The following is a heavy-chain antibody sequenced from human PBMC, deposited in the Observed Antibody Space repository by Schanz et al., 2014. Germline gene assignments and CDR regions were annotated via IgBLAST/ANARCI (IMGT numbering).Heavy chain of an antibody. CDR2: ISGSGNTI. Sequence: EVQLLESGGGLVQPGGSLRLSCAASRFTFSSYAMNWVRQAPGQGLEWLSYISGSGNTIYYADSVKGRFTISRDNAKNSLYLQMNRLRAEDTAVYYCARGAAARPRYYYYYGMDVWGQGATVTVSS. D-gene: IGHD6-6*01. V-gene: IGHV3-48*04. J-gene: IGHJ6*02. CDR1: RFTFSSYA. CDR3: ARGAAARPRYYYYYGMDV.